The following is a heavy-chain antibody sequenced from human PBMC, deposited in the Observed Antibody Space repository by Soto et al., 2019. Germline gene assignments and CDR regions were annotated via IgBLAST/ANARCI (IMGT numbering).Heavy chain of an antibody. CDR1: GYTFTGYY. J-gene: IGHJ4*02. D-gene: IGHD6-19*01. Sequence: QVQLVQSGAEVKKPGASVKVSCKASGYTFTGYYMYWVRQAPGQGLEWMGWINPNSGGTNYAQKFQGWVTMTRDTSISTAYMELSRLRSDDTAVYYCAREVSSGIAVADGPVYFDYWGQGTLVTVSS. CDR3: AREVSSGIAVADGPVYFDY. CDR2: INPNSGGT. V-gene: IGHV1-2*04.